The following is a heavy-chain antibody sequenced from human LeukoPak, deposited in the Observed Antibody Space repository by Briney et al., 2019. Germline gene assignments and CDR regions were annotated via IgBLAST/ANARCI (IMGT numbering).Heavy chain of an antibody. CDR1: GFTFSSYG. CDR3: XXXXXXXXYDSSGGDY. V-gene: IGHV3-30*03. CDR2: ISYDGSNK. J-gene: IGHJ4*02. Sequence: GGSLRLSCAASGFTFSSYGMHWVRQAPGKGLEWVAVISYDGSNKYYADSVKGRFTISRDNSKNTLYLQMNSLRAEDTAVYYXXXXXXXXXYDSSGGDYWGQGTLVTVSS. D-gene: IGHD3-22*01.